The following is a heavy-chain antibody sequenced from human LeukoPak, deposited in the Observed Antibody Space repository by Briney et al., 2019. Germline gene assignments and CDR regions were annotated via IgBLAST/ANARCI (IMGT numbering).Heavy chain of an antibody. CDR1: GDTFSSYP. Sequence: ASVKVSCKASGDTFSSYPISWVRQAPGQGLEWMGWISAYNGNTNYAQKLQGRVTMTTDTSTSTAYMELRSLRSDDTAVYYCAREDYDYGDLKFDPWGQGTLVTVSS. D-gene: IGHD4-17*01. CDR2: ISAYNGNT. V-gene: IGHV1-18*01. J-gene: IGHJ5*02. CDR3: AREDYDYGDLKFDP.